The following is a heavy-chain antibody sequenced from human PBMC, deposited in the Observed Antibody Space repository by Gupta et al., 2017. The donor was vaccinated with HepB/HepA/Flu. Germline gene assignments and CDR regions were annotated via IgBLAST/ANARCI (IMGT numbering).Heavy chain of an antibody. CDR1: GFSLSTSGMR. J-gene: IGHJ4*02. Sequence: QVTLKESGPALVKPTQNLTLTCTFSGFSLSTSGMRVSWIRQPPGKALEWLARIDWDDDKFYSTSLKTRLTISKDTSKNQVVLTMTKMEPVDTATYYCARSIGGATGVFDYGGQGTLVTVSS. CDR2: IDWDDDK. D-gene: IGHD1-26*01. CDR3: ARSIGGATGVFDY. V-gene: IGHV2-70*04.